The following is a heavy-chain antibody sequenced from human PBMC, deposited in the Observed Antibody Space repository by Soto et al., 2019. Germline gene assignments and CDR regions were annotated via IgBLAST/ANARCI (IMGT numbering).Heavy chain of an antibody. CDR3: ARTYCSSTSCPWLDP. J-gene: IGHJ5*02. D-gene: IGHD2-2*01. CDR1: GYTFTSYD. CDR2: MNPNSGNT. Sequence: QVQLVQSGAEVKKPGASVKVSCKASGYTFTSYDINWVGQAIGQGLVWMGWMNPNSGNTGYAQKFQGRVTMTRNTSISTAYMELSSLRSEDTAVYYCARTYCSSTSCPWLDPWGQGTLVTVSS. V-gene: IGHV1-8*01.